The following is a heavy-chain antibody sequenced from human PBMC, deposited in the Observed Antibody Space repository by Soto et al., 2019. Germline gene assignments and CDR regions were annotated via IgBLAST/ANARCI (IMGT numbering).Heavy chain of an antibody. CDR1: GFTFSGSA. V-gene: IGHV3-73*01. CDR2: IRSKDNSYAT. J-gene: IGHJ4*02. Sequence: GGSLRLSCAASGFTFSGSAMHWVRQASGKGLEWVGRIRSKDNSYATAYAASVKGRFTISRDDSKNTAYLQMNSLKTEDTAVYYCTRQKEDYDFDYWGQGTLVTVSS. CDR3: TRQKEDYDFDY. D-gene: IGHD4-17*01.